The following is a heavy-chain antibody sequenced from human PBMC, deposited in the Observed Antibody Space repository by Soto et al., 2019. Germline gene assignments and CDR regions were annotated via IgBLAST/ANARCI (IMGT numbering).Heavy chain of an antibody. Sequence: QPGGSLRLSCAASGFTFSTYGMHWVRQAPGKGLEWVALISYDGSNRDYADSVKGRFTISRDNSKNTLYLQLNSLRAEDTAVYYCARDFPLLRWGELPYYFDYWGQGTLVTVSS. CDR2: ISYDGSNR. CDR3: ARDFPLLRWGELPYYFDY. CDR1: GFTFSTYG. D-gene: IGHD3-16*02. V-gene: IGHV3-30-3*01. J-gene: IGHJ4*02.